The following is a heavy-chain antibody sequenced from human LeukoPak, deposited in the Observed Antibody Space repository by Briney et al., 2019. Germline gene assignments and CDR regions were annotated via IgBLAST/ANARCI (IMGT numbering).Heavy chain of an antibody. CDR3: ARRRRDGYNFYFDY. CDR1: GVSISSHY. CDR2: IYYSGST. D-gene: IGHD5-12*01. V-gene: IGHV4-59*08. J-gene: IGHJ4*02. Sequence: NPSETLSLTCTVSGVSISSHYWAWIRQPPGKGLEWIGYIYYSGSTNYNPSLKSRVTISVDTSKNQFSLKLSSVTAADTAVYYCARRRRDGYNFYFDYWGQGTLVTVSS.